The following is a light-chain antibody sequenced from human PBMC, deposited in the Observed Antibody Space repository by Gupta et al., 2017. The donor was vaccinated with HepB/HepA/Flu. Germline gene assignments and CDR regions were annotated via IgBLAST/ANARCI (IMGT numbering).Light chain of an antibody. V-gene: IGLV1-51*01. CDR1: SSNVGSNY. CDR3: GAWDSSLSVFV. Sequence: VFTQSPSVSAAPGQKATTTVSGSSSNVGSNYVSWCQQLPGTPPKLLIYDDKKRSSGIPDRFSGSRSGTSATLSITGLQTGDEADYYCGAWDSSLSVFVFGTGPKVTVL. J-gene: IGLJ1*01. CDR2: DDK.